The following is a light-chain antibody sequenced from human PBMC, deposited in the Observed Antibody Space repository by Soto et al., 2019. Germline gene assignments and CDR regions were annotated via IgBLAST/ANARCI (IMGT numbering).Light chain of an antibody. Sequence: DIQITQAPSYLSASAVDRVTITCRASQSITTYLNWYQQKPGKAPRLLIYKASTLKSGVPSRFSGSGSGTEFTLTISSLQPDDFATYYCQNYNSYSEACGQGTKGDIK. J-gene: IGKJ1*01. CDR1: QSITTY. CDR3: QNYNSYSEA. V-gene: IGKV1-5*03. CDR2: KAS.